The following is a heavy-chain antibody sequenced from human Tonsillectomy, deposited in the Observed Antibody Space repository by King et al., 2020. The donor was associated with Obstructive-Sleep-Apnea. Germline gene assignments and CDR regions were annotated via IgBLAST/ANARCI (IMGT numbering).Heavy chain of an antibody. V-gene: IGHV3-30-3*01. D-gene: IGHD1-26*01. CDR3: SREDRVGATYFLDY. CDR2: IVYDGNNQ. Sequence: VQLVESGGGVVQPGRSLRLSCAASGFTFSTYSMHWVRQAPGKGLDCVAVIVYDGNNQYYADSVKGRFTISRDNSKNTLFLQMNSLRSEDTAVYYCSREDRVGATYFLDYWGQGTLVTVSS. J-gene: IGHJ4*02. CDR1: GFTFSTYS.